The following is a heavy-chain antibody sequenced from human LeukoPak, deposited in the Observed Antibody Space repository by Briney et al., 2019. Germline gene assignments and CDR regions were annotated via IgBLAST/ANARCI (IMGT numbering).Heavy chain of an antibody. J-gene: IGHJ6*02. V-gene: IGHV3-23*01. CDR3: AREGYYSGMDV. CDR2: ISGRGGST. CDR1: GFTFSTYA. Sequence: PGGSLRLSCAASGFTFSTYAMSWVRQAPGKGLEWVSTISGRGGSTYYADSAKGRFTISRDNAKNSLYLQMNSLRAEDTAVYYCAREGYYSGMDVWGQGTTVTVSS.